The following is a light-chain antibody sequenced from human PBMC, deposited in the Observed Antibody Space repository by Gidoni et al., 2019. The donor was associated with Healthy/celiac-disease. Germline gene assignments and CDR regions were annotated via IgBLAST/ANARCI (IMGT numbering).Light chain of an antibody. CDR2: AAS. V-gene: IGKV1-39*01. J-gene: IGKJ1*01. Sequence: DSPMTQAPSSLSASVGDRVTITCRASQSISSYLNWYQQKPGKAPRLLIYAASSWQSGVPSRFSGSGSGTDFTLTISSLQPEDFATYYCQQSYSTPWTFGQGTKVEIK. CDR1: QSISSY. CDR3: QQSYSTPWT.